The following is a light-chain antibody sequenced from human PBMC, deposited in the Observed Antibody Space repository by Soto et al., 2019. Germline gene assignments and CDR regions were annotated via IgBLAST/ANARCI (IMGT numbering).Light chain of an antibody. CDR1: QSVYTY. V-gene: IGKV3-11*01. J-gene: IGKJ4*01. Sequence: EIVLTQSPATLSMSPGERATLSCRASQSVYTYLAWYQQKPGQAPRLLIYDASNRATCIPARFSGSGSGTDFTLTIGSLEPEDFAVYYCQQRSSWPLTFGGGSKVEI. CDR3: QQRSSWPLT. CDR2: DAS.